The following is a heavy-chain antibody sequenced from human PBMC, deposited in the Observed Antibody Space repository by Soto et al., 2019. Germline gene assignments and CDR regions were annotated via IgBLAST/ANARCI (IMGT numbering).Heavy chain of an antibody. CDR2: ISYDGSSQ. V-gene: IGHV3-30-3*01. D-gene: IGHD3-16*01. Sequence: QVQLVESGGGVVQPGRSLRLSCATSEFSFSSYAMHWVRQAPGKGLEWVAVISYDGSSQYYADSVKDRFTLSRDNSKKTLYLQMNSLRADDTAVYYCARDLRGRGRVGPFDYWGQGTRVTVSS. J-gene: IGHJ4*02. CDR1: EFSFSSYA. CDR3: ARDLRGRGRVGPFDY.